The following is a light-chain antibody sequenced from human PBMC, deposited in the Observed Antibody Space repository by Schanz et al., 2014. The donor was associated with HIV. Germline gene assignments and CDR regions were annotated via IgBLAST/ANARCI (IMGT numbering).Light chain of an antibody. V-gene: IGLV1-44*01. CDR1: RSDIGGRS. CDR3: ATWDITLNGPV. Sequence: QSVLTQPPSASATPGQRITIFCSGIRSDIGGRSVDWYRQRPGTAPKLLIHNNDQRPSGVPDRFSGSKSGTSASLTISGLQSDDEADYYYATWDITLNGPVFGGGTKLTVL. CDR2: NND. J-gene: IGLJ2*01.